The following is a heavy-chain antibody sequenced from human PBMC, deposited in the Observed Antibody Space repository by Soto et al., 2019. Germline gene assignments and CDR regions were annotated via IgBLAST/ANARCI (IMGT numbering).Heavy chain of an antibody. J-gene: IGHJ6*03. CDR2: ISGSGGST. V-gene: IGHV3-23*01. CDR3: AKEGITMVRGAHYYYMDV. Sequence: GGSLRLSCAASGFTFSSYAMSWVRQAPGKGLEWVSAISGSGGSTYYADSVKGRFTISRDKSKNTLYLQMNSLRAEDTAVYYCAKEGITMVRGAHYYYMDVWGKGTTVTVSS. CDR1: GFTFSSYA. D-gene: IGHD3-10*01.